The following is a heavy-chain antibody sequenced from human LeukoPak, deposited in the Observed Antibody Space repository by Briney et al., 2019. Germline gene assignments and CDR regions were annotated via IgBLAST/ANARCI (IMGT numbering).Heavy chain of an antibody. CDR1: GGSITSTNW. CDR2: ISLSGLT. CDR3: SRESGPYSPFGH. D-gene: IGHD1-26*01. J-gene: IGHJ4*02. Sequence: SETLSLTCGVSGGSITSTNWWSWVRQPPGQGLEWIGEISLSGLTNYNPSLKSRVTMALDKSKNHLSLNLTSVTAADTAVYYCSRESGPYSPFGHWGQGILVTVTT. V-gene: IGHV4-4*02.